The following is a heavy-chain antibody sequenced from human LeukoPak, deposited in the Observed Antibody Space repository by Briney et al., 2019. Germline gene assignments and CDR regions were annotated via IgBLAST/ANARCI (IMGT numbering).Heavy chain of an antibody. D-gene: IGHD1-26*01. Sequence: GGSLRLSCAASGFTFSTYAMSWVRQAPGKGLEWVSDINGSGGSTYYTDSVKGRFTISRDNSKNTLYLQMNSLRAEDTAIYYCAKKYSTGLDPWGQGTLVTVSS. CDR3: AKKYSTGLDP. CDR1: GFTFSTYA. J-gene: IGHJ5*02. CDR2: INGSGGST. V-gene: IGHV3-23*01.